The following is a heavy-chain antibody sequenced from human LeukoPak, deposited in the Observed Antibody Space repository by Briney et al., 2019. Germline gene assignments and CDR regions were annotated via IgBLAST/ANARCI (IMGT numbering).Heavy chain of an antibody. V-gene: IGHV1-69*01. CDR1: GGTFSRYA. D-gene: IGHD1-26*01. CDR2: YIPMFGTA. Sequence: SVKVSRKASGGTFSRYAISWVRQAPGQGLEWMGGYIPMFGTANYAQNFQNRVTITADESTSTFSMEVSSLRPEDTAVYFCAGASSKWELSFWGQGTLVTVSS. CDR3: AGASSKWELSF. J-gene: IGHJ4*02.